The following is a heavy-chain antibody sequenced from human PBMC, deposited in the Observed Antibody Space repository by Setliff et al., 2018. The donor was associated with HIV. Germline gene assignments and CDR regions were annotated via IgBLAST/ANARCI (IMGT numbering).Heavy chain of an antibody. CDR2: MHNSGST. J-gene: IGHJ5*02. D-gene: IGHD3-10*01. CDR3: ATYADRESNRFDP. CDR1: GDSISSGSYY. V-gene: IGHV4-39*07. Sequence: SETLSLTCTVSGDSISSGSYYWGWIRQPPGKGLEWIGSMHNSGSTYYNPSVKSRVTMSVDTSKNQFSLKLSSVTAADTAVYYCATYADRESNRFDPWGQGILVTVSS.